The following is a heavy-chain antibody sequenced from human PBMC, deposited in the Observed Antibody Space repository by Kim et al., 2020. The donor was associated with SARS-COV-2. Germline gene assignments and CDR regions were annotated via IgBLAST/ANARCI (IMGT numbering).Heavy chain of an antibody. D-gene: IGHD4-4*01. J-gene: IGHJ4*02. Sequence: GGSLRLSCAASGFIFTKYAMTWVRQAPGKGLEWVSAISSSGRSTYYADSVRGRFTISRDDSKNTMFLQMNTLRAEDTAVYYCAKVAEELATVSYLDYWGQRARVTVSS. CDR3: AKVAEELATVSYLDY. V-gene: IGHV3-23*01. CDR1: GFIFTKYA. CDR2: ISSSGRST.